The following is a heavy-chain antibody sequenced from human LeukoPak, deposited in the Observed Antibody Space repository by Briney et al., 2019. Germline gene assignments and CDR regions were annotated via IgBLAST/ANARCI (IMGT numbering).Heavy chain of an antibody. J-gene: IGHJ4*02. V-gene: IGHV1-69*13. CDR3: ARALTYSSSTDY. CDR2: IIPIFGTA. Sequence: GAPVKVSCKASGGTFSSYAISWARQAPGQGLEWMGGIIPIFGTANYAQKFQGRVTITADESTSTAYMELSSLRSEDTAVYYCARALTYSSSTDYWGQGTLVTVSS. D-gene: IGHD6-13*01. CDR1: GGTFSSYA.